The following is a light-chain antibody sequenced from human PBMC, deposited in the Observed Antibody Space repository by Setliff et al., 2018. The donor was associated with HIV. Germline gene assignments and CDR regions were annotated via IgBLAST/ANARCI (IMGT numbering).Light chain of an antibody. CDR3: SSYTSFSTSV. CDR2: DVS. CDR1: SSDVGGYNY. J-gene: IGLJ1*01. Sequence: QSALTQPASVSGSPGQWITISCTGTSSDVGGYNYVSWYQQHPGKAPKLMIYDVSKRPSGVSNLFSGSKSGNTASLTISGLQAEDEADYYCSSYTSFSTSVFGTGTKVTVL. V-gene: IGLV2-14*03.